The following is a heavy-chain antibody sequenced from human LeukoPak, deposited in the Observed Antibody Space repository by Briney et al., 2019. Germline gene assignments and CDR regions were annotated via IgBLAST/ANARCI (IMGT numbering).Heavy chain of an antibody. Sequence: EASVNVSCKASGGTFSSYAISWVRQAPGQELEWMGGIIPIFGTANYAQKFQGRVTITADESTSTAYMELSSLRSEDTAVYYCARSVGYYYGSGSLYYYGMDVWGKGTTVTVAS. D-gene: IGHD3-10*01. CDR1: GGTFSSYA. V-gene: IGHV1-69*13. J-gene: IGHJ6*04. CDR3: ARSVGYYYGSGSLYYYGMDV. CDR2: IIPIFGTA.